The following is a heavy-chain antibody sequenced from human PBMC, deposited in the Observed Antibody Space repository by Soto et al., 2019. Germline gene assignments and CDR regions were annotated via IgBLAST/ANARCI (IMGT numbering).Heavy chain of an antibody. CDR2: ISGSGGST. J-gene: IGHJ1*01. Sequence: QAGGSLRLSCAASGFTFSSYAMSWVRQAPGKGLEWVSAISGSGGSTYYADSVKGRFTISRDNSKNTLYLQMNSLRAEDTAVYYCAKGPLGRSSWYRWGQGTLVTVSS. CDR3: AKGPLGRSSWYR. CDR1: GFTFSSYA. D-gene: IGHD6-13*01. V-gene: IGHV3-23*01.